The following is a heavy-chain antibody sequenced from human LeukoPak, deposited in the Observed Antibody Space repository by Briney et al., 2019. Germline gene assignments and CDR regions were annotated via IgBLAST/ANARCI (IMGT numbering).Heavy chain of an antibody. D-gene: IGHD6-13*01. V-gene: IGHV3-53*01. CDR2: IYSGGST. Sequence: PGGSLRLSCAASGFTVSSNYMSWVRQAPGKGLEWVSVIYSGGSTYYADSVKGRFTTSRDNSKNTLYLQMNSLRAEDTAVYYCARDRIAAAGTFGYWGQGTLVTVSS. CDR1: GFTVSSNY. J-gene: IGHJ4*02. CDR3: ARDRIAAAGTFGY.